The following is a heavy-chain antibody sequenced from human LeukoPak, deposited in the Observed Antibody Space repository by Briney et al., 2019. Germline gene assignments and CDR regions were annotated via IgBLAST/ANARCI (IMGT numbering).Heavy chain of an antibody. CDR2: INSDGSST. Sequence: PGGSLRLSCAASRFTFSSYWMHWVRQAPGKGLVWVSRINSDGSSTSYADSVKGRFTISRDNAKNTLYLQMNSLRAEDTAVYYCAMGVEMATDTFDYWGQGTLVTVSS. D-gene: IGHD5-24*01. CDR3: AMGVEMATDTFDY. CDR1: RFTFSSYW. V-gene: IGHV3-74*01. J-gene: IGHJ4*02.